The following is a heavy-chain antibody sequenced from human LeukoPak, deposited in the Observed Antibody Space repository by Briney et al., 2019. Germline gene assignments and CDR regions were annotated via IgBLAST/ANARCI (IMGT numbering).Heavy chain of an antibody. Sequence: GGSLRLSCAASGFSFSDFGMHWVRQAPGKGLEWLAVLSYDGSYKYYADSVKGRFTISRDNSKNTLFLQVDRVRPEDTAVYYCARGGGDYGWWFDPWGQGNLVTVST. CDR3: ARGGGDYGWWFDP. CDR2: LSYDGSYK. CDR1: GFSFSDFG. J-gene: IGHJ5*02. D-gene: IGHD3-16*01. V-gene: IGHV3-30*03.